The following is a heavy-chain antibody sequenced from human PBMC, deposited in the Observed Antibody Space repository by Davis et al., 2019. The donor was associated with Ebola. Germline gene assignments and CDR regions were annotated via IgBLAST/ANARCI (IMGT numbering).Heavy chain of an antibody. Sequence: GESLKISCTGSGFTFSDYYMSWIRQAPGKGLEWVSYISKSGDTLFYADSVKGRFTISRDNSKNTLYLQMNSLRAEDTAVYYCAKKGALDYWGQGTLVTVSS. CDR3: AKKGALDY. CDR1: GFTFSDYY. CDR2: ISKSGDTL. V-gene: IGHV3-11*04. J-gene: IGHJ4*02.